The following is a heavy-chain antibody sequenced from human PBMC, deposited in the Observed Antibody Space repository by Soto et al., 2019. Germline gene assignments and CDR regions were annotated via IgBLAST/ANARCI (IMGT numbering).Heavy chain of an antibody. CDR3: ARGPWMPGSSGWYAEDY. D-gene: IGHD6-19*01. CDR1: GYTFTSYG. V-gene: IGHV1-18*01. J-gene: IGHJ4*02. CDR2: ISAYNGNT. Sequence: ASVKVSCKASGYTFTSYGISWVRQAPGQGLEWMGWISAYNGNTNYAQKLQGRVTMTTDTSTSTAYMELRSLRSDDTAVYYCARGPWMPGSSGWYAEDYWGQGTLVTVSS.